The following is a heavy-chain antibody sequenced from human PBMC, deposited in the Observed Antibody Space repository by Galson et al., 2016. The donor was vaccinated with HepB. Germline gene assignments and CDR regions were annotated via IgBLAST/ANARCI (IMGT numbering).Heavy chain of an antibody. CDR2: INGDESRT. V-gene: IGHV3-74*01. D-gene: IGHD2-15*01. J-gene: IGHJ6*02. CDR1: GFSFSSSW. CDR3: AKVRPDLSGPRRYYYGMDV. Sequence: SLRLSCAASGFSFSSSWMHWVRQVPGKGPVWVSRINGDESRTDYADSVKGRFTISRDNSKNTLYLQMNSLRLEDTAVYYCAKVRPDLSGPRRYYYGMDVWGQGTTVTVSS.